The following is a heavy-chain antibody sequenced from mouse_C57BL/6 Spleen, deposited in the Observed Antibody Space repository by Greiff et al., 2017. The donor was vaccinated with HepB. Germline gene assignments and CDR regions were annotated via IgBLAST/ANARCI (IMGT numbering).Heavy chain of an antibody. J-gene: IGHJ3*01. Sequence: VQLQQPGAEPVKPGASVKMFCKASGYTFTSYWITWVKQRPGQGLEWIGDIYPGSGSTNYNEKFKSKATLTLDTSSSTAYMQLSSLTSGVSAGYYCARAPFYYDYDAGFAYWGRGTLVTVSA. V-gene: IGHV1-55*01. CDR2: IYPGSGST. CDR3: ARAPFYYDYDAGFAY. CDR1: GYTFTSYW. D-gene: IGHD2-4*01.